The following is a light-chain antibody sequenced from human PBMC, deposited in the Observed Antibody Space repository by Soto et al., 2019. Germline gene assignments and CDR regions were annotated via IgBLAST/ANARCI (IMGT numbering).Light chain of an antibody. CDR3: QQYGSSPRT. CDR1: QSVSSSY. J-gene: IGKJ1*01. CDR2: GAS. V-gene: IGKV3-20*01. Sequence: EILLTQSPGTLSWSPGERATLSCRASQSVSSSYLAWYQKKPGQAPRLLIYGASSRATGIPDRFSGSGYGTDFTLTISRLESEDFSVYYCQQYGSSPRTFGQGPKVDI.